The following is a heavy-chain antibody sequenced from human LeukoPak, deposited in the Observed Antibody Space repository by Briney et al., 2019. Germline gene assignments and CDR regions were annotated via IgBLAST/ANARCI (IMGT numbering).Heavy chain of an antibody. CDR1: GFTFSSYS. CDR2: ISSSSSYI. J-gene: IGHJ4*02. CDR3: ARWDDLFLIDF. V-gene: IGHV3-21*01. Sequence: GGSLRLSCAASGFTFSSYSMNWVRQAPGKGLEWVSSISSSSSYIYYADSVKGRFTISRDNAKNSLYLQMNSLRAEDTAVYYCARWDDLFLIDFWGRGTLVTVSS. D-gene: IGHD3-9*01.